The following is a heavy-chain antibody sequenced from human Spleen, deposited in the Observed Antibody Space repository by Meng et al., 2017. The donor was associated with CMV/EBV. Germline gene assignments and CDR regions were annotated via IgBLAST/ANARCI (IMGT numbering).Heavy chain of an antibody. CDR2: IYYSGST. V-gene: IGHV4-39*07. D-gene: IGHD3-10*01. J-gene: IGHJ4*02. CDR1: ISSSIYY. Sequence: ISSSIYYWGWIRQPPGKGLEWIGTIYYSGSTYYNPSLKSRVTISVDTSKNQFSLKLSSVTAADTAVYYCARAPDPHFRARLNYFDYWGQGTLVTVSS. CDR3: ARAPDPHFRARLNYFDY.